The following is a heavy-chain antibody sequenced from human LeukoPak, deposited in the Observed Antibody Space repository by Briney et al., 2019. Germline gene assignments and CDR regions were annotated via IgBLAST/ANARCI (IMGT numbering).Heavy chain of an antibody. D-gene: IGHD2-15*01. J-gene: IGHJ5*02. V-gene: IGHV3-74*01. Sequence: GGSLRLSCAASGFTFSSYWMHWVRQAPGKGLVWVSRINSDGSSTSYADSVKGRFTISRDNAKNTLYLQMNSPRAEDTAVYYCARGRYCSGGSCLLINWFDPWGQGTLVTVSS. CDR2: INSDGSST. CDR1: GFTFSSYW. CDR3: ARGRYCSGGSCLLINWFDP.